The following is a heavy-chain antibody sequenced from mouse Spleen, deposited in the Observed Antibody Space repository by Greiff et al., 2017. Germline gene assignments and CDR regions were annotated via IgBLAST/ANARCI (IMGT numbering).Heavy chain of an antibody. V-gene: IGHV1-18*01. CDR3: ARGDGNYPFFAY. D-gene: IGHD2-1*01. Sequence: EVKLMESGPELVKPGASMKISCKASGYSFTGYTMNWVKQSHGKNLEWIGLINPYNGGTSYNQKFKGKATLTVDKSSSTAYMELLSLTSEDSAVYYCARGDGNYPFFAYWGQGTLVTVSA. CDR1: GYSFTGYT. CDR2: INPYNGGT. J-gene: IGHJ3*01.